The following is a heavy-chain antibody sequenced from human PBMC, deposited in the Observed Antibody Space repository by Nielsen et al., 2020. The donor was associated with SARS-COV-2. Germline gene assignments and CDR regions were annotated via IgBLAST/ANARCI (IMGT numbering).Heavy chain of an antibody. V-gene: IGHV3-23*01. CDR1: GFTFDDYA. J-gene: IGHJ4*02. CDR3: ATSTSFDY. Sequence: GESLKISCAASGFTFDDYAMHWVRQAPGKGLEWVSGISWNSGSTYYADSVKGRFTISRDNSKNTLYLQMNSLRAEDTAVYYCATSTSFDYWGQGTLVTVSS. CDR2: ISWNSGST.